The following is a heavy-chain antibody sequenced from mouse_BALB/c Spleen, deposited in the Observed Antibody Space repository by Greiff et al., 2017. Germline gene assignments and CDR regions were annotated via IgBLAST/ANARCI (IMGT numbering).Heavy chain of an antibody. V-gene: IGHV2-9*02. CDR2: IWAGGST. Sequence: QVQLQQSGPGLVAPSQSLSITCTVSGFSLTSYGVHWVRQPPGKGLEWLGVIWAGGSTNYNSALMSRLSISKDNSKSQVFLKMNSLQTDDTAMYYCAREYYGSSYWYFEVWGAGTTVTVSS. J-gene: IGHJ1*01. CDR1: GFSLTSYG. CDR3: AREYYGSSYWYFEV. D-gene: IGHD1-1*01.